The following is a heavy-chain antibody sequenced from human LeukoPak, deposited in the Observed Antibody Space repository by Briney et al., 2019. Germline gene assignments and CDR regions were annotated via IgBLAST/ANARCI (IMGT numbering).Heavy chain of an antibody. J-gene: IGHJ1*01. D-gene: IGHD3-22*01. CDR3: AKDLNTYRYDSRDLQH. V-gene: IGHV3-30*18. CDR1: GFSFNTYG. Sequence: GGSLRLSCAASGFSFNTYGMHWVRQGPGKGLEWVAVISYDGSNKWYADSVKGRFTISRDNSKNTLYLQMNSLRPEDTAVYFCAKDLNTYRYDSRDLQHWGQGILVTVSS. CDR2: ISYDGSNK.